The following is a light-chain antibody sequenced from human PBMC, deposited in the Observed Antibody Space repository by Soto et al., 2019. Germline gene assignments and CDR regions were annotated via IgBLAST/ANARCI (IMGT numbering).Light chain of an antibody. CDR1: STDVGGYNA. V-gene: IGLV2-14*01. J-gene: IGLJ1*01. CDR2: EVT. Sequence: QSVLSQPASVSGSPGQTITISCTGTSTDVGGYNAVSWYQHHPGKAPKLIIYEVTHRPSGVSDRFSASKSGNTASLTISGLQAEDEADSYCNSFRVSHLYVFGTGTKVTVL. CDR3: NSFRVSHLYV.